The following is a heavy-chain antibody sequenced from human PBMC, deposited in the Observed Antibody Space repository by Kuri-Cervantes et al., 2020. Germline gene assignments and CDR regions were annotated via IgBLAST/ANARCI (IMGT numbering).Heavy chain of an antibody. CDR3: AREGFCSGGSCYATNWFDP. CDR2: IIPIFGTA. Sequence: SVMVSCKASGGIFSSYAISWVRQAPGQGLVWMGGIIPIFGTASYAQKFQGRVTITADESTSTAYMELSSLRSEDTAVYYCAREGFCSGGSCYATNWFDPWGQGTLVTVSS. CDR1: GGIFSSYA. V-gene: IGHV1-69*13. D-gene: IGHD2-15*01. J-gene: IGHJ5*02.